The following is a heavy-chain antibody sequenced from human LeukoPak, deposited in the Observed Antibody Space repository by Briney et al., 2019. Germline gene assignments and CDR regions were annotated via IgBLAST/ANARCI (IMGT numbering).Heavy chain of an antibody. CDR3: ARGGALPIY. CDR1: GFTFTSYW. D-gene: IGHD1-26*01. V-gene: IGHV3-7*05. J-gene: IGHJ4*02. Sequence: PGGSLRLSCTASGFTFTSYWMSWVRQAPRKGLEWVANIKQDGSEKYYVDSMKGRFTISRDNAKNSLYLQMDSLRAEDTAVYYCARGGALPIYWGQGTLVTVSS. CDR2: IKQDGSEK.